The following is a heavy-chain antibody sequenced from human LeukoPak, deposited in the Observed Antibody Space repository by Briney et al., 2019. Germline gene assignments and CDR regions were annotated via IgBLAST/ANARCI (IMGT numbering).Heavy chain of an antibody. J-gene: IGHJ4*02. CDR3: VGLGENY. Sequence: GGSLRLSCAASGFTFRRHWMSWARQASGKGREWVANIKQDGSEKYYVDSVKGRFTISRDNAKNSLYLQMNSLRAEDTAVYYCVGLGENYWGQGTLVTVSS. CDR2: IKQDGSEK. D-gene: IGHD3-10*01. V-gene: IGHV3-7*02. CDR1: GFTFRRHW.